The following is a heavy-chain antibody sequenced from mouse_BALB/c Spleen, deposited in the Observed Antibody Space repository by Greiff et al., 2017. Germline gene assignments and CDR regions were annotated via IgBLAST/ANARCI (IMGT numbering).Heavy chain of an antibody. D-gene: IGHD2-1*01. CDR2: INPYNDGT. CDR1: GYTFTSYV. CDR3: ARGIYYGNYELNYFDY. V-gene: IGHV1-14*01. J-gene: IGHJ2*01. Sequence: VQLKQSGPELVKPGASVKMSCKASGYTFTSYVMHWVKQKPGQGLEWIGYINPYNDGTKYNEKFKGKATLTSDKSSSTAYMELSSLTSEDSAVYYCARGIYYGNYELNYFDYWGQGTTLTVSS.